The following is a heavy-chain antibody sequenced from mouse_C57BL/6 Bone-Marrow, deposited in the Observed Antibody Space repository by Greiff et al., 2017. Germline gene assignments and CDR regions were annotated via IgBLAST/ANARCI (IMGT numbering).Heavy chain of an antibody. CDR3: TTGDGYSYFGY. Sequence: EVQLQQSGAELVRPGASVKLSCTASGFNIKDDYMHWVKQRPEQGLEWIGWIDPENGDTEYASKFQGKATITADTSSNTAYLQLSSLTSEDTAVYYCTTGDGYSYFGYWGQGTTLTVSS. D-gene: IGHD2-3*01. J-gene: IGHJ2*01. V-gene: IGHV14-4*01. CDR2: IDPENGDT. CDR1: GFNIKDDY.